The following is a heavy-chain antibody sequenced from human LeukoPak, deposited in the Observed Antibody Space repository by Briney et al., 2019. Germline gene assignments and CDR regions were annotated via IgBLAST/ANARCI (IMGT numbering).Heavy chain of an antibody. CDR1: EYTFTDYY. V-gene: IGHV1-69*05. CDR2: IIPIFGTA. Sequence: SVKVSCKPSEYTFTDYYMHWVRQAPGQGLEWMGGIIPIFGTANYAQKFQGRVTITTDESTSTAYMELSSLRSEDTAVYYCASYTYYYDSSGYNQYFQHWGQGTLVTVSS. D-gene: IGHD3-22*01. CDR3: ASYTYYYDSSGYNQYFQH. J-gene: IGHJ1*01.